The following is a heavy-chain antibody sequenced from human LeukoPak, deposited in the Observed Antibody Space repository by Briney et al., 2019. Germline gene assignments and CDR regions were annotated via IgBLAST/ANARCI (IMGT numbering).Heavy chain of an antibody. CDR1: GYMFTSYD. J-gene: IGHJ5*02. CDR2: LNPYSGDT. D-gene: IGHD2-2*02. Sequence: ASVKVSCKGSGYMFTSYDINWVRQATGQGLEWMGWLNPYSGDTTYAQKFQGKVTITRNTSTNTAYMELSSLRSEDTAIYYCARGPAAYMKRDNNWFDPWGQGTLVTVSS. V-gene: IGHV1-8*01. CDR3: ARGPAAYMKRDNNWFDP.